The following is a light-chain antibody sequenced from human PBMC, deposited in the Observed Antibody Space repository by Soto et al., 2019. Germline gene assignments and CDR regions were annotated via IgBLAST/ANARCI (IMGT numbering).Light chain of an antibody. J-gene: IGKJ3*01. CDR2: DAS. V-gene: IGKV3-11*01. CDR3: QQRSHWPRT. Sequence: EIVLTQSPATLSLSPGERATLSCRASQSVSSYLAWYQHKPGQAPRLLIYDASDRATGIPARFSGSGSGTDFTLPISSREPADFAVYYCQQRSHWPRTFGPGTKVDLK. CDR1: QSVSSY.